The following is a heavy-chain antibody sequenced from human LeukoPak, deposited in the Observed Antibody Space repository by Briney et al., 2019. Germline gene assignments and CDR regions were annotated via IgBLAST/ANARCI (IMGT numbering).Heavy chain of an antibody. CDR3: ATAYYDSSGYYPNWFDP. CDR1: GFTFSTYR. V-gene: IGHV3-7*01. J-gene: IGHJ5*02. CDR2: VKHDGSDK. D-gene: IGHD3-22*01. Sequence: GGSLRLSCEASGFTFSTYRMNWVRQAPGKGLEWVANVKHDGSDKYYVDSVKGRFTISRDNAKNSLYLQMNSLRAEDTAVYYCATAYYDSSGYYPNWFDPWGQGTLVTVSS.